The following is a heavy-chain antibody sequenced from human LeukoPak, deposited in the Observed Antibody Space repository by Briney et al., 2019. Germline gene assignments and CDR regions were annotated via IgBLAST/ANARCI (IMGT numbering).Heavy chain of an antibody. Sequence: GASVKVSCKASGYTFTSYGISWVRQAPGQGLEWMRWISAYNGNTNYAQKLQGRVTMTTDTSTSTAYMELRSLRSDDTAVYYCARSDVGYCSSTSCSHFDYWGQGTLVTVSS. CDR1: GYTFTSYG. J-gene: IGHJ4*02. V-gene: IGHV1-18*01. D-gene: IGHD2-2*01. CDR3: ARSDVGYCSSTSCSHFDY. CDR2: ISAYNGNT.